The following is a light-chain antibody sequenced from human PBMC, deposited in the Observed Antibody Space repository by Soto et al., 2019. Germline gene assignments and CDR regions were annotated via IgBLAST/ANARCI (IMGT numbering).Light chain of an antibody. J-gene: IGKJ2*01. CDR1: QSVSSSY. CDR2: VAS. V-gene: IGKV3-20*01. CDR3: QQYGSSLYT. Sequence: EIVLTQSPATLSLSPGERATLSCRASQSVSSSYLAWYQQKPGQAPRLLIYVASSRATGIPDRFSGSGSGTDFTLTISRLEPEDVAVYYCQQYGSSLYTFGEGTKLEIK.